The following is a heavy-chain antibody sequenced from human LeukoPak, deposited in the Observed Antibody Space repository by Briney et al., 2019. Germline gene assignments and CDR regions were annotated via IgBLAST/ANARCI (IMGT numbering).Heavy chain of an antibody. CDR2: INPSGGST. Sequence: ASVKVSXKASGYTFTSYYMHWVRQAPGQGLEWMGIINPSGGSTSYAQKFQGRVTMTRDTSTSTVYMELSSLRSEDTAVYYCASRLLDSSGWYGNAFDIWGQGTMVTVSS. J-gene: IGHJ3*02. CDR1: GYTFTSYY. V-gene: IGHV1-46*01. D-gene: IGHD6-19*01. CDR3: ASRLLDSSGWYGNAFDI.